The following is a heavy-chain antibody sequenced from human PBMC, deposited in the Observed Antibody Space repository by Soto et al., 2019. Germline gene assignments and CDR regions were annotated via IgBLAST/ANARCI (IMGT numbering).Heavy chain of an antibody. CDR1: GFSLSNARMG. V-gene: IGHV2-26*01. CDR3: ARTTEDYGDYWYFDL. J-gene: IGHJ2*01. CDR2: IFSNDEK. Sequence: QVTLKESGPVLVKPTETLTLTCTVSGFSLSNARMGVSWIRQPPGKALEWLAHIFSNDEKSYSTSLKSRLTISKDTYKGQVVLTMTNMDPVDTATYYCARTTEDYGDYWYFDLWGRGTLVTVSS. D-gene: IGHD4-17*01.